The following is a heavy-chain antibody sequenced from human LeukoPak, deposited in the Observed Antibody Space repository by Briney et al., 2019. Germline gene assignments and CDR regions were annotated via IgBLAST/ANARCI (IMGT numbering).Heavy chain of an antibody. CDR3: ARVLLWFGDFDY. J-gene: IGHJ4*02. CDR1: GGSISSGDYY. D-gene: IGHD3-10*01. Sequence: NASETLSLTCTVSGGSISSGDYYWSWIRQPPGKGLEWIGYIYYSGSTYHNPSLKSRVTISVDTSKNQFSLKLSSVTAADTAVYYCARVLLWFGDFDYWGQGTLVTVSS. CDR2: IYYSGST. V-gene: IGHV4-30-4*08.